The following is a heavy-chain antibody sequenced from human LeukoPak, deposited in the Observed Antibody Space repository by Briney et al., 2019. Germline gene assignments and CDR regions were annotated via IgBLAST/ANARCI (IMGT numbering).Heavy chain of an antibody. CDR2: SATTKPNSCTT. CDR3: ARLPNY. J-gene: IGHJ4*02. V-gene: IGHV3-72*01. CDR1: GFSITDHH. Sequence: GGSLRLSCAGAGFSITDHHMDWVRQAPGKGLEWIGRSATTKPNSCTTQYAASARGRFTISRDNSKNTLYLQMNSLRTEDTAVYYCARLPNYWGQGTLVTVSS.